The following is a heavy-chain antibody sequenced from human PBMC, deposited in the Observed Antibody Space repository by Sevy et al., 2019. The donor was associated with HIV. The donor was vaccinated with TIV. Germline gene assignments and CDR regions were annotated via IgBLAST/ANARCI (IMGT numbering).Heavy chain of an antibody. Sequence: GGSLRLSCAASGFTFSSYAMHWVRQAPGKGLEWAAVISYDGSNKYYADSVKGRFTISRDNSKNTLYLQMNSLRAEDTAVYYCASFYVGFIRYCDWLFPHPPNEDYWGQGTLVTVSS. CDR2: ISYDGSNK. CDR1: GFTFSSYA. V-gene: IGHV3-30*04. D-gene: IGHD3-9*01. J-gene: IGHJ4*02. CDR3: ASFYVGFIRYCDWLFPHPPNEDY.